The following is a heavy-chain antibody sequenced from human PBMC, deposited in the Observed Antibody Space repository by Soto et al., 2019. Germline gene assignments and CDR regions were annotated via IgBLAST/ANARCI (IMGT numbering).Heavy chain of an antibody. J-gene: IGHJ6*02. Sequence: GGALRVSCAAPRFSFARDGMPWGRHGSSKGLEWVAVISDDGRNLHYGDSVRGRFTISRDNSQSTLYLQMNSLKPEDTAVYYCGKDYYPLAAPQYFDVDVWGQGTTVTVSS. V-gene: IGHV3-30*18. CDR3: GKDYYPLAAPQYFDVDV. D-gene: IGHD6-13*01. CDR1: RFSFARDG. CDR2: ISDDGRNL.